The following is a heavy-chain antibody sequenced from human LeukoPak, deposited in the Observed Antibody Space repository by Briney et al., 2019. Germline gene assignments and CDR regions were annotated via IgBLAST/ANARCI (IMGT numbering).Heavy chain of an antibody. J-gene: IGHJ4*02. D-gene: IGHD3-9*01. CDR1: GFTFTSYE. CDR2: IGISNGAE. CDR3: VRAHLFYDHVAGYREYFFDC. Sequence: PGGSLRLSCAASGFTFTSYEMNWVRQAPGKGLEWLSYIGISNGAEYSADSVKGRFTFSRAIAKNSLFLQMNTLRAEDSVVYYCVRAHLFYDHVAGYREYFFDCWGQGTLVTVSS. V-gene: IGHV3-48*03.